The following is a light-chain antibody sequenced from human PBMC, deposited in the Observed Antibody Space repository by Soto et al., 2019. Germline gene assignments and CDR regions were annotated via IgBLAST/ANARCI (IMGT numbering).Light chain of an antibody. Sequence: DFQMTKSPSTLSASVGDRVTITCRASQSISSWLAWYQQRPGKAPKLLIYDASSLESGFPSRFSGRGSGTDFPLTISILQPDDFATYYFQHYNCYSRTFGQGTKVDIK. CDR2: DAS. V-gene: IGKV1-5*01. CDR1: QSISSW. CDR3: QHYNCYSRT. J-gene: IGKJ1*01.